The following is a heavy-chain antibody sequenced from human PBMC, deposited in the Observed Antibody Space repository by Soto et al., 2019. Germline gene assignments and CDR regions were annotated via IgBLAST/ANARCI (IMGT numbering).Heavy chain of an antibody. CDR1: GGTFSSYA. J-gene: IGHJ2*01. CDR2: IIPIFGTA. V-gene: IGHV1-69*13. Sequence: GASVKVSCKASGGTFSSYAISWVRQAPGQGLEWMGGIIPIFGTANYAQKFQGRVTITADESTSTAYMELSSLRSEDTAVYYCARVIVLAVAGLWYFDLWGRGTLVTVSS. D-gene: IGHD6-19*01. CDR3: ARVIVLAVAGLWYFDL.